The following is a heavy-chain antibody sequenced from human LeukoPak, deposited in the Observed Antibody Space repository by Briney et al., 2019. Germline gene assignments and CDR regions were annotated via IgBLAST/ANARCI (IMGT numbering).Heavy chain of an antibody. CDR2: ISSSSSYI. J-gene: IGHJ4*02. CDR3: ARDPQAPDGIFDY. D-gene: IGHD1-14*01. CDR1: GFTFSSYS. V-gene: IGHV3-21*01. Sequence: GGSLRLSCAASGFTFSSYSMNWVRQAPGKGLEWVSSISSSSSYIYYADSVRGRFTISRDNAKNSLYLQMNSLRAEDTAVYYCARDPQAPDGIFDYWGQGTLVTVSS.